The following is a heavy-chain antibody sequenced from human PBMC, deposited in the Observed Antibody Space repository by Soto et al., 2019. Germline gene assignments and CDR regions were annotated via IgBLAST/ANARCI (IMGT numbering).Heavy chain of an antibody. Sequence: PSQTLSLTCAISGDSVSSNSAAWNWIRQSPSRGLEWLGRTYYRSKWYSYYAPSVKGRISINADTSRNQFSLHLYSVTPQDSAVYYCARGPSPLAYWGRGTVVTVSS. D-gene: IGHD6-6*01. J-gene: IGHJ4*02. CDR3: ARGPSPLAY. CDR2: TYYRSKWYS. CDR1: GDSVSSNSAA. V-gene: IGHV6-1*01.